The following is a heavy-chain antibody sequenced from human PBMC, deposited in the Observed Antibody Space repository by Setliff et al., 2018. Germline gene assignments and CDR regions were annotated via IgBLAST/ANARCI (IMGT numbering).Heavy chain of an antibody. CDR3: AKDSLEVVIALHGMDV. CDR1: GFAFSTYG. V-gene: IGHV3-30*02. CDR2: IRYDGSYK. Sequence: GESLKISCVASGFAFSTYGMHWVRQAPGRGLEWVASIRYDGSYKYYADFVKGRFTLSRDNSKNTLYLQMNSLTTEDTAVYYCAKDSLEVVIALHGMDVWGQGTTVTVSS. D-gene: IGHD2-21*01. J-gene: IGHJ6*02.